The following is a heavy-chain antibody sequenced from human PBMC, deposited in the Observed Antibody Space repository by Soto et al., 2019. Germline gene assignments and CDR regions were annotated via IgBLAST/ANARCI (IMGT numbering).Heavy chain of an antibody. V-gene: IGHV4-4*07. CDR1: GGSISSYY. J-gene: IGHJ5*02. Sequence: PSETLSLTCTVSGGSISSYYWSWIRQPAGKGLEWIGRIYTSGSTNYNPSLKSRVTMSVDTSKNQFSLKLSSVTAADTAVYYCARGAYGSGSPDNWFDPWGQGTLVTVSS. CDR2: IYTSGST. CDR3: ARGAYGSGSPDNWFDP. D-gene: IGHD3-10*01.